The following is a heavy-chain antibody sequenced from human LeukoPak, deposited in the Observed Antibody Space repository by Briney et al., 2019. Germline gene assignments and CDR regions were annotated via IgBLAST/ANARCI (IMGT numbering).Heavy chain of an antibody. J-gene: IGHJ3*02. Sequence: PGTSLRLSCAASGFTFSKYGMHWVRQAPGKGLEWVAVIWHGQKKEYYADSVKGRFTISRDNSKNTLDLQMRSLRAEDTAVYYCARADNGSGSYAFDIWGQGTRATVSS. D-gene: IGHD3-10*01. V-gene: IGHV3-33*08. CDR3: ARADNGSGSYAFDI. CDR1: GFTFSKYG. CDR2: IWHGQKKE.